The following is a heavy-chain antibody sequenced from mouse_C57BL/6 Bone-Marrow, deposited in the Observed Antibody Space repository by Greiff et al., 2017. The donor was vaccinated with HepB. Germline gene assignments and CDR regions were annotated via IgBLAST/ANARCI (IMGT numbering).Heavy chain of an antibody. CDR3: ARDGCVRYFDD. J-gene: IGHJ2*01. CDR2: ISDGGSYT. D-gene: IGHD1-1*01. V-gene: IGHV5-4*01. CDR1: GFTFSSYA. Sequence: EVQVVESGVGLVKPGGSLKLSCAASGFTFSSYAMSWVRQTPEKRLEWVATISDGGSYTYYPDNVKGRFTISRDNAKNNLYLQLSHLKSEDTAMYDCARDGCVRYFDDWGQGTTLTVAA.